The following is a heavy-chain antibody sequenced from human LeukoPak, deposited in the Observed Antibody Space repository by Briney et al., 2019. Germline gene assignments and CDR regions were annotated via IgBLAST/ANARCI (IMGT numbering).Heavy chain of an antibody. J-gene: IGHJ4*02. Sequence: ASVKVSCKASGYTFTSYGISWVRQAPGQGLEWMGRINPNSGGTNYAQKFQGRVTMTRDTSISTAYMELSRLRSDDTAVYYCAREPGDYWGQGTLVTVSS. CDR3: AREPGDY. CDR2: INPNSGGT. CDR1: GYTFTSYG. V-gene: IGHV1-2*06.